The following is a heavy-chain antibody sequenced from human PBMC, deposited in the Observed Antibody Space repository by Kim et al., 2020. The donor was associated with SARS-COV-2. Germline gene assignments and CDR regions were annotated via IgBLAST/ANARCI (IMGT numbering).Heavy chain of an antibody. CDR3: AREGGYCTSSACDAFDI. CDR1: GFTFSRFT. J-gene: IGHJ3*02. CDR2: LSSNSYYI. V-gene: IGHV3-21*01. D-gene: IGHD2-2*01. Sequence: GGSLRLSCAASGFTFSRFTMNWVRQAPGKGLEWVSSLSSNSYYIYYADSLRGRFTISRDNARNSLYLEMNSLRAEDTAMYFCAREGGYCTSSACDAFDIWGQGTMGTVSS.